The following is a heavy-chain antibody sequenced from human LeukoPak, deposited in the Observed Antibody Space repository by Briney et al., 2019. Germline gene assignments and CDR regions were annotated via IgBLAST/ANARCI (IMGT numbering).Heavy chain of an antibody. CDR2: IYSGTT. D-gene: IGHD4/OR15-4a*01. CDR3: ARRAGAYSHPYDY. V-gene: IGHV3-53*01. Sequence: QPGGSLRLSCTVSGFSVSSNSMSWVRQAPGKGLEWVSFIYSGTTHYSDSVKGRFTISRDNSKNTLYLQMNSLRVEDTAVYYCARRAGAYSHPYDYWGQGTLVTVSS. CDR1: GFSVSSNS. J-gene: IGHJ4*02.